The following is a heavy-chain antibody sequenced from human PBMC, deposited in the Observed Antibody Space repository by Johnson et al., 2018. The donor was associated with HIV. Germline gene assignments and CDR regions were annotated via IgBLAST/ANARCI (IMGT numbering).Heavy chain of an antibody. CDR3: ARDDYRHAFDI. CDR1: GFTVSSNY. V-gene: IGHV3-66*01. J-gene: IGHJ3*02. D-gene: IGHD4-11*01. CDR2: IYSGGST. Sequence: VQLVESGGGLVQPGGSLRLSCAASGFTVSSNYMSWVRQAPGKGLEWVSVIYSGGSTYYADSVTGRFTISRDNSKNTLYLQMNSLRAEDTAVYYCARDDYRHAFDIWGQGTMVTVSS.